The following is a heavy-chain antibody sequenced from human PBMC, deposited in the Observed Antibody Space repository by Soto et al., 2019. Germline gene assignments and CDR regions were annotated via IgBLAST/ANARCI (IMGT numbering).Heavy chain of an antibody. V-gene: IGHV1-69*13. D-gene: IGHD6-13*01. CDR3: AVVAAALRRDYYYGMDV. Sequence: VASVKVSCKASGGTFSSYAISWVRQAPGQGLEWMGGIIPIFGTANYAQKFQGRVTITADESTSTAYMELSSLRSEDTAVYYCAVVAAALRRDYYYGMDVWGQGTTVTVSS. J-gene: IGHJ6*02. CDR2: IIPIFGTA. CDR1: GGTFSSYA.